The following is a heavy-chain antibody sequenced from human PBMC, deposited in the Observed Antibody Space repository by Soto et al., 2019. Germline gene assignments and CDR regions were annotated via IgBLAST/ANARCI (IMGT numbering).Heavy chain of an antibody. CDR1: GFTFSSYS. CDR2: ISSSSSYI. J-gene: IGHJ6*02. Sequence: GGSLRLSCAASGFTFSSYSMNWVRQAPGKGLEWVSSISSSSSYIYYADSVKGRFTISRDNAKNSLYLQMNSLRAEDTAVYYCARGRKQPLNYYYGMDVWGQGTTVTVSS. V-gene: IGHV3-21*01. CDR3: ARGRKQPLNYYYGMDV.